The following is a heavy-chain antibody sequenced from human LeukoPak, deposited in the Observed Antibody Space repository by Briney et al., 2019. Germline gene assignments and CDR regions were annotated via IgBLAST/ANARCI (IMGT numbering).Heavy chain of an antibody. V-gene: IGHV1-8*01. CDR1: GYTFTRYD. CDR3: ARGPGLRCSGGSCYYDY. Sequence: ASVTVSFKGSGYTFTRYDINWVRQATGQGLEWMGWMNPNSGNTGYAQKFQGRVTMNRNTSIITAYMELSSLRSEDTAVYYCARGPGLRCSGGSCYYDYWGQGTLVTVSS. J-gene: IGHJ4*02. CDR2: MNPNSGNT. D-gene: IGHD2-15*01.